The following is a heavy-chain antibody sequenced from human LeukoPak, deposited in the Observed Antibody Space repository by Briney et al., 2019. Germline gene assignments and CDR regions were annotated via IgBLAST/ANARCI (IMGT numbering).Heavy chain of an antibody. CDR3: ARALYSGYDDFDY. CDR1: GFTFSSYS. D-gene: IGHD5-12*01. CDR2: ISSSSSYI. V-gene: IGHV3-21*01. Sequence: GGSLRLSCAASGFTFSSYSMNWVRQAPGKGLEWVSSISSSSSYIYYADSVKGRFTISRDNAKNSLYLQMNSLRAEDTAVYYCARALYSGYDDFDYWGQGTLVNVSS. J-gene: IGHJ4*02.